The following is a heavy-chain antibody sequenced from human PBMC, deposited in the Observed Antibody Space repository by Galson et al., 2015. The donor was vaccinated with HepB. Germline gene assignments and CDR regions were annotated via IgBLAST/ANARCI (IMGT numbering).Heavy chain of an antibody. CDR3: ARDLAGSSSQSDY. CDR2: INPNSGGT. V-gene: IGHV1-2*06. CDR1: GYTFTGYY. D-gene: IGHD6-6*01. J-gene: IGHJ4*02. Sequence: SVKVSCKASGYTFTGYYMHWVRQAPGQGLEWMGRINPNSGGTNYAQKFQGRVTMTRDTSISTAYMELSRLRPDDTAVYYCARDLAGSSSQSDYWGQGTLVTVSS.